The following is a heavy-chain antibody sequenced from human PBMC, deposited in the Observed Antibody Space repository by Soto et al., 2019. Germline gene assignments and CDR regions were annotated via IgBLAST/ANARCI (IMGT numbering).Heavy chain of an antibody. CDR2: IYYSGST. CDR1: GGSISSSSYY. V-gene: IGHV4-39*01. CDR3: ARHVGGYSSGWYPAGEYMDV. J-gene: IGHJ6*03. D-gene: IGHD6-19*01. Sequence: QLQLQESGPGLVKPSETLSLTCTVSGGSISSSSYYWGWIRQPPGKGLEWNGSIYYSGSTYYNPYLKRRATTSADTSKNQSPLKLSSVTAADTAVYYCARHVGGYSSGWYPAGEYMDVWGKGTTVTVSS.